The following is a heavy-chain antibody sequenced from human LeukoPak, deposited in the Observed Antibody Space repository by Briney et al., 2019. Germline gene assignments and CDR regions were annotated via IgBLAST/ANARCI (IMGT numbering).Heavy chain of an antibody. CDR1: GGSISSYY. D-gene: IGHD3-22*01. V-gene: IGHV4-59*01. J-gene: IGHJ4*02. Sequence: PSEILSLTRTVSGGSISSYYWSWIRQPPGKGLEWIGYIYYSGSTNYNPSLKSRVTISVDTSKNQFSLKLSSVTAADTAVYYCARETIYDGYYFDYWGQGTLVTASS. CDR2: IYYSGST. CDR3: ARETIYDGYYFDY.